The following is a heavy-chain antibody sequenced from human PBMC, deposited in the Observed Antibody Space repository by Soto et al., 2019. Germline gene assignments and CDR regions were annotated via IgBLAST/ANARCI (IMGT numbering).Heavy chain of an antibody. D-gene: IGHD3-10*01. CDR3: ARDRITMVRGVRRYYYYGMDV. CDR1: GFTFSSYG. J-gene: IGHJ6*02. CDR2: IWYDGSNK. Sequence: QVQLVESGGGVVQPGRSLRLSCAASGFTFSSYGMHWVRQAPGKGLEWVAVIWYDGSNKYYADSVKGRFTISRDNSKNTLYRQMNSLRAEDTAVYYCARDRITMVRGVRRYYYYGMDVWGQGTTVTVSS. V-gene: IGHV3-33*01.